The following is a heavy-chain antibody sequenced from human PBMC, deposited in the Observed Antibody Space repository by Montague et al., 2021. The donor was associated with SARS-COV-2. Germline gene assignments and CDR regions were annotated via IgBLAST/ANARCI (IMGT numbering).Heavy chain of an antibody. CDR2: IYSTGSS. CDR1: GGSIISYY. V-gene: IGHV4-59*08. Sequence: SEILSLTCTVSGGSIISYYWSWIRQYPGKRLEWIGYIYSTGSSDYNPSLESRVTMSIDMSKNQFSLNLTSVTAADTAVYYCARRGGWPYFDFWSQGTLVTVSS. D-gene: IGHD6-19*01. CDR3: ARRGGWPYFDF. J-gene: IGHJ4*02.